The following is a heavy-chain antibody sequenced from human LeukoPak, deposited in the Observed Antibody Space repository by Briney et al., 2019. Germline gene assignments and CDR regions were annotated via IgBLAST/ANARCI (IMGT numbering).Heavy chain of an antibody. V-gene: IGHV3-21*04. CDR3: ARSLRVRGVPDYMDV. Sequence: GGSLRLSCAASGFTFSSYYMNWVRQAPGKGLEWVSSISASSSYIYYADSVKGRFTISRDNSKNMLYLQMNRLRAEDTAVYYCARSLRVRGVPDYMDVWGRGTTVIISS. J-gene: IGHJ6*03. CDR1: GFTFSSYY. CDR2: ISASSSYI. D-gene: IGHD3-10*01.